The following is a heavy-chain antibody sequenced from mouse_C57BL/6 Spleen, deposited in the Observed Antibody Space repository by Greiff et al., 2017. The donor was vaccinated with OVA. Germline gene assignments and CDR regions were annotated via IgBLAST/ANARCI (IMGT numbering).Heavy chain of an antibody. CDR2: IDPSDSYT. V-gene: IGHV1-69*01. D-gene: IGHD2-4*01. CDR3: ARRYDYDEEYYFDY. J-gene: IGHJ2*01. Sequence: QVQLQQPGAELVMPGASVKLSCKASGYTFTSYWMHWVKQRPGQGLEWIGEIDPSDSYTNYNQKFKGKSTLTVDKSSSTAYMQLSSLTSEDSAVYDCARRYDYDEEYYFDYWGQGTTLTVSS. CDR1: GYTFTSYW.